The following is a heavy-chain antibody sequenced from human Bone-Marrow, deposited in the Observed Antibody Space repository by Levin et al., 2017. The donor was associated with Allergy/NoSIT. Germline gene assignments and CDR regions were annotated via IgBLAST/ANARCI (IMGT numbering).Heavy chain of an antibody. Sequence: SQTLSLTCTVSGGSISSSSYYWGWIRQPPGKGLEWIGSIYYSGSTYYNPSLKSRVTISVDTSKNQFSLKLSSVTAADTAVYYWARSYSSSWDGGGHGVDYWGQGTLVTVAS. J-gene: IGHJ4*02. CDR2: IYYSGST. V-gene: IGHV4-39*01. D-gene: IGHD6-13*01. CDR3: ARSYSSSWDGGGHGVDY. CDR1: GGSISSSSYY.